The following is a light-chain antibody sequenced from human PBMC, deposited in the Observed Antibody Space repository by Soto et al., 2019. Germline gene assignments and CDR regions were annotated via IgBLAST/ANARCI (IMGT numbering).Light chain of an antibody. CDR2: AAS. CDR1: QSISSW. Sequence: DLQMTQSPSSVSASVGDRVTITCRASQSISSWLAWYQQKPGTVPKLLIYAASSLQSGVPSRFSGSGAGTEFPLTITSLQPEDFGTYYCQQGDSFPITFGQGTRLEIK. V-gene: IGKV1-12*01. CDR3: QQGDSFPIT. J-gene: IGKJ5*01.